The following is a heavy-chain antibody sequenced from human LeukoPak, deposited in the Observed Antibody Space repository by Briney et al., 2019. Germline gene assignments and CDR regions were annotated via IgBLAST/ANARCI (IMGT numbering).Heavy chain of an antibody. Sequence: PGGSLRLSCAAPGFTFSNYAMNWVRQAPGEGLEWISYISSGSSTMYYADSVKGRFTISRDNARNSLYLQMNSLRAEDTAVYYCARADNPYYDFWSGYYSYYFDYWGQGTLVTVSS. J-gene: IGHJ4*02. V-gene: IGHV3-48*01. CDR2: ISSGSSTM. D-gene: IGHD3-3*01. CDR3: ARADNPYYDFWSGYYSYYFDY. CDR1: GFTFSNYA.